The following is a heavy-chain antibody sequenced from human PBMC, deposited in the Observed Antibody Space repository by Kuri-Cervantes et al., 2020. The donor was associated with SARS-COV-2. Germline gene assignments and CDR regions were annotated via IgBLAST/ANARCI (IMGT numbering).Heavy chain of an antibody. CDR3: ARTPAFWSGYYPAWFDP. Sequence: SGPTLVKPTETLTLTCTVSGFSLSNARMGVSWIRQPPGKALEWLAHIFSNDEKSYSTSLKSRLTISKGTSKSQVVLTITNMDPVDTATYYCARTPAFWSGYYPAWFDPWGQGTLVTVSS. J-gene: IGHJ5*02. V-gene: IGHV2-26*01. D-gene: IGHD3-3*01. CDR2: IFSNDEK. CDR1: GFSLSNARMG.